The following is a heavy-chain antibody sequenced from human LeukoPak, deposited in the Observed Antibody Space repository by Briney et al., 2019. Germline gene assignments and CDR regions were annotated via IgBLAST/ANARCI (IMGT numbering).Heavy chain of an antibody. CDR2: ISGSSDAI. CDR1: GLTFSTYS. V-gene: IGHV3-48*02. D-gene: IGHD3-10*01. J-gene: IGHJ6*02. Sequence: TGGSLRLSGAASGLTFSTYSMSWVRQAPGKGLEWVSYISGSSDAIYYADSVKGRFTISRDNAKNSLYLQMNSLRDEDMAVYYCARYFGDPQGMDVWGQGTTVTVSS. CDR3: ARYFGDPQGMDV.